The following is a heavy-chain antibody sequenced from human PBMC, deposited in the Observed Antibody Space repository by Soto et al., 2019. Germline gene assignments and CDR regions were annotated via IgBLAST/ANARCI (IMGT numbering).Heavy chain of an antibody. CDR1: GGSFSGYY. D-gene: IGHD2-15*01. Sequence: SETLSLTCAVYGGSFSGYYWSWIRQPPGKGLEWIGEINHSGSTNYNPSLKSRVTISVDTSKNQFSLKLSSVTAADTAVYYCARATNCSGGSCYLYYYMDVWGKGTTVTVSS. J-gene: IGHJ6*03. V-gene: IGHV4-34*01. CDR2: INHSGST. CDR3: ARATNCSGGSCYLYYYMDV.